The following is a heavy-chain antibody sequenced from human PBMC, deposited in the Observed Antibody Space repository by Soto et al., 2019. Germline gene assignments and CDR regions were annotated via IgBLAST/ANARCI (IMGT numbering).Heavy chain of an antibody. J-gene: IGHJ4*02. V-gene: IGHV3-23*01. CDR1: GFTFNNYA. CDR2: ISGGGDTT. CDR3: AKGRGGSGSLTPRVDF. Sequence: EVQLLESGGGLVQPGGSLRLFFGASGFTFNNYAMTWVRQAPGKGLEWVSAISGGGDTTSYADSVKGRFTVSRDGSKNTLYLQMSSLRAEDTALYYCAKGRGGSGSLTPRVDFWGQGTLVTVSS. D-gene: IGHD3-10*01.